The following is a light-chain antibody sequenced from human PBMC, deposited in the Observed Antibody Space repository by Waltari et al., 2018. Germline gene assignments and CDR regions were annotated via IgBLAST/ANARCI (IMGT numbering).Light chain of an antibody. CDR3: SSYTSSTTGI. Sequence: QSALTQPASVSGSPGQSITISCTGTSIDVGGYNFISWYQQRPGKAPELLVYDFSHRPSGVSTRFSGSKSGNTAALTISGLQAEDEADYYCSSYTSSTTGIFGGGTKLTVL. J-gene: IGLJ2*01. CDR1: SIDVGGYNF. V-gene: IGLV2-14*01. CDR2: DFS.